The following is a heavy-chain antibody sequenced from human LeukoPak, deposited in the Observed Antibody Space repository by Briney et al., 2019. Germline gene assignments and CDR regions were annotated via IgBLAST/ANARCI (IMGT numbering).Heavy chain of an antibody. Sequence: PGGSLRLSCAASGFTFSSYAMSWVRQAPGKGLEWVSAISGSGGSTYYADSVKGRFTISRDNSKNTLYLQMNSLRAEDTAVYYCARDSIVVVPAAIYYYYYYMDVWGKGTTVTVSS. CDR3: ARDSIVVVPAAIYYYYYYMDV. CDR1: GFTFSSYA. J-gene: IGHJ6*03. V-gene: IGHV3-23*01. D-gene: IGHD2-2*01. CDR2: ISGSGGST.